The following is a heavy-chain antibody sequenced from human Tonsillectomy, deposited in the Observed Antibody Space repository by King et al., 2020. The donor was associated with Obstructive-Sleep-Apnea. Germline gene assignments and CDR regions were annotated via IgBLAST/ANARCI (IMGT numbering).Heavy chain of an antibody. CDR2: ISAYDGNT. V-gene: IGHV1-18*04. Sequence: VQLVESGAEVRKPGASVKVYCKASGYTFTSYGISWVRQAPGQGLEWMGWISAYDGNTHYAQKLQGRVTMTTDTSTSTAYMELRSLRSDDTAVYYSARDSVGACTGVCCYSLFDPWGQGTLVTVSS. CDR3: ARDSVGACTGVCCYSLFDP. D-gene: IGHD2-15*01. CDR1: GYTFTSYG. J-gene: IGHJ5*02.